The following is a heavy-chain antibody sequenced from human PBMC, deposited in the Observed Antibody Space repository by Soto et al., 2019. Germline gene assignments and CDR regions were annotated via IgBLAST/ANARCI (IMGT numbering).Heavy chain of an antibody. D-gene: IGHD7-27*01. CDR2: ISGSGVST. CDR1: GFTFSNYA. J-gene: IGHJ6*02. CDR3: EKDFLHDWGQDYYYGMDV. Sequence: EVQVLESGGGLVQRGGSLRLSCAASGFTFSNYAMSWVRQAPGKGLEWVSSISGSGVSTYYADSVKGRCTISRDNSKNMLYLQVSSLRAEDTALYYCEKDFLHDWGQDYYYGMDVWGQGTTVTVSS. V-gene: IGHV3-23*01.